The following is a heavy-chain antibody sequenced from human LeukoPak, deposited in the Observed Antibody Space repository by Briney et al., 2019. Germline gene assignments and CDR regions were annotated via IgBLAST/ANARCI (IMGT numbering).Heavy chain of an antibody. CDR3: ATEPIAVAGTGRDY. CDR1: GYTLTELS. Sequence: ASVKVSCKVSGYTLTELSMHWVRQAPGKGLEWMGGFDPEDGETIYAQKFQGRVTVTEDTSTDTAYMELSSLRSEDTAVYYCATEPIAVAGTGRDYWGQGTLVTVSS. J-gene: IGHJ4*02. D-gene: IGHD6-19*01. CDR2: FDPEDGET. V-gene: IGHV1-24*01.